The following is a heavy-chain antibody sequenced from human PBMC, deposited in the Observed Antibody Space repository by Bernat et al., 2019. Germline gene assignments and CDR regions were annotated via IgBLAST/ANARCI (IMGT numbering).Heavy chain of an antibody. CDR3: AKGVLLGHYYGMDV. Sequence: QVQLVESGGGVVQPGKSLRLSCTASGFTFSSYGMHWVRQAPGKGLVWVAVISYDGSNKYYADSVKGRITISRDNSKNTLYLQMNSLRAEDTAVYYCAKGVLLGHYYGMDVWGQGTKVTVSS. D-gene: IGHD3-10*01. J-gene: IGHJ6*02. V-gene: IGHV3-30*18. CDR1: GFTFSSYG. CDR2: ISYDGSNK.